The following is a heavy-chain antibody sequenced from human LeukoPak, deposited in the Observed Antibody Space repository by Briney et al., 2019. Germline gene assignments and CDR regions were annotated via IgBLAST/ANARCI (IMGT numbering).Heavy chain of an antibody. CDR2: IQYSGST. Sequence: PSETLSLTCTVSGGSISSYYWSWIRQPPGKGLEWIGYIQYSGSTNYNPSLKSRVTISVDTSKNQFSLRLGSVTAADTAVYYCARRRYFDLWGRGTLVTVSS. J-gene: IGHJ2*01. CDR3: ARRRYFDL. V-gene: IGHV4-59*12. CDR1: GGSISSYY.